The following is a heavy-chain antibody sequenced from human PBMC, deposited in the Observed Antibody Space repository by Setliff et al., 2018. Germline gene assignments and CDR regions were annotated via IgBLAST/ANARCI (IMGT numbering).Heavy chain of an antibody. V-gene: IGHV3-48*04. J-gene: IGHJ6*02. D-gene: IGHD1-1*01. CDR2: ISAASSTI. CDR1: GFTFSDAW. CDR3: ARYNLPVDGAYGMDV. Sequence: GGSLRLSCAASGFTFSDAWMNWVRQAPGKGLEWISYISAASSTIDYADSVKGRFTISRDNSKDSLYLQLESLRVEDTAVYFCARYNLPVDGAYGMDVWGQGTTVTVSS.